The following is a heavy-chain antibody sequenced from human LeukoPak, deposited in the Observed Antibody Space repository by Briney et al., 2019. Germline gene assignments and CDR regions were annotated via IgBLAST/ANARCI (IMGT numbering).Heavy chain of an antibody. D-gene: IGHD3-3*01. Sequence: PGGSLRLSCAASGFTFSSYSMNWVRQAPGKGLEWGSYISSSSSTIYYADSVKGRFTISRDNAKNSLYLQMNSLRAEDTAVYYCASELPYYYLWAFDIWGQGTMVTVSS. CDR3: ASELPYYYLWAFDI. CDR2: ISSSSSTI. J-gene: IGHJ3*02. V-gene: IGHV3-48*01. CDR1: GFTFSSYS.